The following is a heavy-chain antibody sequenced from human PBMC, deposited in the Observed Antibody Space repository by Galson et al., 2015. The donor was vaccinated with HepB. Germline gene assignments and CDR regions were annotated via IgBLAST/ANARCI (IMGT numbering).Heavy chain of an antibody. CDR2: IIPILGIA. J-gene: IGHJ6*02. D-gene: IGHD2-15*01. V-gene: IGHV1-69*02. CDR3: ARFSPVAPQGMDV. CDR1: GGTFSSYT. Sequence: SVKVSCKASGGTFSSYTISWVRQAPGQGLEWMGRIIPILGIANYAQKFQGRVTITADKSTSTAYMELSSLRSEDTAVYYCARFSPVAPQGMDVWGQGTTVTVSS.